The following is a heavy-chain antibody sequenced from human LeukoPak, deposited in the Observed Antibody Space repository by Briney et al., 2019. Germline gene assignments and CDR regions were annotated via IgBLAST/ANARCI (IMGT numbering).Heavy chain of an antibody. CDR2: IIPIFGTA. CDR3: ARHPAIFGVATGWFDP. V-gene: IGHV1-69*05. D-gene: IGHD3-3*01. Sequence: GSSVKVSCKASGGTFSSYAISWVRQAPGQGLEWMGGIIPIFGTANYAQKFQGRVTITTDESTSTAYMELSSLRSEDTAVYYCARHPAIFGVATGWFDPWGQGTLVTVSS. J-gene: IGHJ5*02. CDR1: GGTFSSYA.